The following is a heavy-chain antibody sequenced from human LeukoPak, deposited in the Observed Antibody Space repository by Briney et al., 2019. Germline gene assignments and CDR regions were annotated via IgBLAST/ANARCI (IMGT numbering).Heavy chain of an antibody. V-gene: IGHV3-15*01. D-gene: IGHD3-9*01. CDR3: TTVSYDILTGYYRPPYFDY. CDR2: IKSKTDGGTT. J-gene: IGHJ4*02. Sequence: GGSLRLSCAASGFTFSNAWMSWVRQAPGKGLEWVGRIKSKTDGGTTDYAAPVKGRFTILRDDSKNTLYLQMNSLKTEDTAVYYCTTVSYDILTGYYRPPYFDYWGQGTLVTVSS. CDR1: GFTFSNAW.